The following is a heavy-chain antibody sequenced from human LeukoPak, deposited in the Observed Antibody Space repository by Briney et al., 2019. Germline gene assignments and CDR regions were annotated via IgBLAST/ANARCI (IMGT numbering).Heavy chain of an antibody. D-gene: IGHD3-22*01. Sequence: PGGSLRLSCAASGFTVSNKYMSWVRQAPGQGLEWVSVIYTGGDTYYADSVKGRFTISRDDSKNTLYLQMNSLSAEDTAVYYCARDQRYYDNSGYFYYYYGMDVWGQGTTVTVSS. V-gene: IGHV3-53*01. CDR1: GFTVSNKY. CDR3: ARDQRYYDNSGYFYYYYGMDV. J-gene: IGHJ6*02. CDR2: IYTGGDT.